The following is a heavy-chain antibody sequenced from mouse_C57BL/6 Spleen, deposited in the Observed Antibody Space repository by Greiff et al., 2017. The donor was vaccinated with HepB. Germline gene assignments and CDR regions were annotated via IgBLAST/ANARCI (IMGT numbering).Heavy chain of an antibody. V-gene: IGHV1-52*01. CDR2: IDPSDSET. Sequence: QVQLQQPGAELVRPGSSVKLSCKASGYTFTSYWMHWVKQRPIQGLEWIGNIDPSDSETHYNQKFKDKATLTVDKSSSTAYMQHSSLTSEDSAVYYCARAPLYGSNYEAWFAYWGQGTLVTVSA. J-gene: IGHJ3*01. D-gene: IGHD1-1*01. CDR3: ARAPLYGSNYEAWFAY. CDR1: GYTFTSYW.